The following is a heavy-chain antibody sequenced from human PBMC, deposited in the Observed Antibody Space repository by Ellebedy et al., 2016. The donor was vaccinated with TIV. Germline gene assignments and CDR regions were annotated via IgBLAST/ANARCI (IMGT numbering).Heavy chain of an antibody. V-gene: IGHV1-46*01. CDR2: INPSGGST. CDR3: ARSTVRGKYYLDY. Sequence: AASVKVSCKASGYTFTSYYMHWVRQAPGLGLEWMGIINPSGGSTSYAQKFKGRITVTRDTSTSTLYMELSSLRSEDTAVYYCARSTVRGKYYLDYWGQGTLVTVSS. J-gene: IGHJ4*02. CDR1: GYTFTSYY. D-gene: IGHD3-10*01.